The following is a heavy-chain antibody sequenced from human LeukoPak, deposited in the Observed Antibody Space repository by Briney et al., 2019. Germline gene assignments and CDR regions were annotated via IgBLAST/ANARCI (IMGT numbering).Heavy chain of an antibody. CDR3: ARGVTSAWYLRYYFEY. D-gene: IGHD6-13*01. CDR2: IKQDGTGT. CDR1: GFIFSSYW. Sequence: PGGSLRLSCAASGFIFSSYWMSWVRQVPGKGLEWVANIKQDGTGTSYVDSVEGRFTISRDNAKNSLFLQMNSLRADDTALYYCARGVTSAWYLRYYFEYWGQGIMVTVSS. J-gene: IGHJ4*02. V-gene: IGHV3-7*03.